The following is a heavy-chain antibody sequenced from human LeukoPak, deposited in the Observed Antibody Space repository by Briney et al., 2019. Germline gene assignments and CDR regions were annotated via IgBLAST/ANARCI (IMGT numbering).Heavy chain of an antibody. D-gene: IGHD5-12*01. Sequence: GGSLRLSCAASGFTFSSYGMTWVRQAPGRGLEWVSTISGSGGSTYYADSVKGRFTISRDYSKNTLYLQMNSLRAEDTAVYYCATQYGGFFLFDYWGQGTLVTVSS. CDR3: ATQYGGFFLFDY. V-gene: IGHV3-23*01. J-gene: IGHJ4*02. CDR1: GFTFSSYG. CDR2: ISGSGGST.